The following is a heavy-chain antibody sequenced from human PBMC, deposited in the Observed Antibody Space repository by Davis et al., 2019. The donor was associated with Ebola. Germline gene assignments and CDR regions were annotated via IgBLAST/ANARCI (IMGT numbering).Heavy chain of an antibody. CDR1: GYTFTSYG. CDR2: ISAYNGNT. J-gene: IGHJ6*03. CDR3: AREGYYDFWSGYTSYYYYYMDV. V-gene: IGHV1-18*01. Sequence: ASVKVSCKASGYTFTSYGISWVRQAPGQGLEWMGWISAYNGNTNYAQKLQGRVTMTTDTSTSTAYMELRSLRSDDTAVYYCAREGYYDFWSGYTSYYYYYMDVWGKGTTVTVSS. D-gene: IGHD3-3*01.